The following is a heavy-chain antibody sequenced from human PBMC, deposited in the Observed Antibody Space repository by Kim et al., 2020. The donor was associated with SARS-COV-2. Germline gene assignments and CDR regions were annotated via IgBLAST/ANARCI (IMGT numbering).Heavy chain of an antibody. CDR2: INHSGST. Sequence: SETLSLTCAVYGGSFSGYYWSWIRQPPGKGLEWIGEINHSGSTNYNPSLKSRVTISVDTSKNQFSLKLSSVTAADTAVYYCARGKPPPGIAAARRLTSFDYWGQGTLVTVSS. CDR1: GGSFSGYY. J-gene: IGHJ4*02. CDR3: ARGKPPPGIAAARRLTSFDY. D-gene: IGHD6-13*01. V-gene: IGHV4-34*01.